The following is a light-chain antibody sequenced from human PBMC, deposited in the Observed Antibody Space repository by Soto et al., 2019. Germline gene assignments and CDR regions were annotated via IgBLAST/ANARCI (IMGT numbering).Light chain of an antibody. CDR2: LNRDGSH. CDR3: QTGGSGIVI. Sequence: QSVLTQSPSASASLGASVKLTCTLSSGHSNYAIAWHQQQPEKGPRYLMKLNRDGSHSTGGGTPNRFSGSSSGAARYLTSSSLPSEDEADYYCQTGGSGIVIFGGGTKLTVL. J-gene: IGLJ2*01. CDR1: SGHSNYA. V-gene: IGLV4-69*01.